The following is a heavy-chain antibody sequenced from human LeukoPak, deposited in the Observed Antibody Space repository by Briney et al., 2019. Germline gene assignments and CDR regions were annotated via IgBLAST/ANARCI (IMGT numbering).Heavy chain of an antibody. D-gene: IGHD3-22*01. CDR3: VRDHGYDSGGSLDY. Sequence: GGALRLSCVDSLFSLGSYAMHWVRQAPGKGREWVAVISYDGSNKYYADSVKGRFTISRDNSKNTLYLQMNSLRAEDTAVYHCVRDHGYDSGGSLDYWGQGTLVTVSS. CDR2: ISYDGSNK. CDR1: LFSLGSYA. V-gene: IGHV3-30-3*01. J-gene: IGHJ4*02.